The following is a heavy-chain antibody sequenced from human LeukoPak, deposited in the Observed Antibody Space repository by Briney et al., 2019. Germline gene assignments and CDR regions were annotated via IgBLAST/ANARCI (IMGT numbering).Heavy chain of an antibody. CDR2: SSGSGGST. Sequence: GSLCLSCAASGFSFSSYAMSWVSQAPRKGLEWVSASSGSGGSTYYADSVKGRVTISRDNSTNTLYLQMNSLRAEDTAVYDCAKSGPDSSCYWYYYYGMDVWGQETTVTVSS. J-gene: IGHJ6*02. CDR3: AKSGPDSSCYWYYYYGMDV. V-gene: IGHV3-23*01. D-gene: IGHD6-13*01. CDR1: GFSFSSYA.